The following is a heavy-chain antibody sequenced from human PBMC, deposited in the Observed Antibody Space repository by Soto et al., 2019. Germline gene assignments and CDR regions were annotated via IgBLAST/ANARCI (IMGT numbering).Heavy chain of an antibody. Sequence: PGESLKISCKGSGFNFTTFSIAWVRQVPGKGLEWMGIINPNDSDIRYSPSFQGQVTISADRSVSTASLHWSSLKASDTAIYYCARHRGYYFDSWGQGTLVTVSS. V-gene: IGHV5-51*01. CDR1: GFNFTTFS. CDR2: INPNDSDI. CDR3: ARHRGYYFDS. D-gene: IGHD3-16*01. J-gene: IGHJ4*02.